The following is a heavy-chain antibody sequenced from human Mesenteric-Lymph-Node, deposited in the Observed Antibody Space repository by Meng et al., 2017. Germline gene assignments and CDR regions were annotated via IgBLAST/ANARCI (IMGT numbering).Heavy chain of an antibody. CDR2: IYPGDSDT. V-gene: IGHV5-51*01. D-gene: IGHD6-13*01. CDR3: AKQHRAAAGMRYFDY. J-gene: IGHJ4*02. CDR1: GYSFTSYW. Sequence: ESLKISCKGSGYSFTSYWIGWVRQMPGKGLEWMGIIYPGDSDTRYSPSFQGQVTISADKSISTAYLQWSSLKASDTAMYYCAKQHRAAAGMRYFDYWGQGTLVTVSS.